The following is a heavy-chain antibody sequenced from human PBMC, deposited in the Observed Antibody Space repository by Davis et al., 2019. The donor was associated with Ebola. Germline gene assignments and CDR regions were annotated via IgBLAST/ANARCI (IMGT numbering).Heavy chain of an antibody. D-gene: IGHD3-3*01. CDR1: GFTFSIQG. CDR2: ISSAGSDI. J-gene: IGHJ4*02. Sequence: GESLKISCAASGFTFSIQGMNWVRQAPGKGLEWISYISSAGSDIYYADSVKGRFTISRDNAKNSLYLQMNSLRAEDTAVYYCARVRDDFWSGYYTYYFDYWGQGTLVTVSS. V-gene: IGHV3-21*05. CDR3: ARVRDDFWSGYYTYYFDY.